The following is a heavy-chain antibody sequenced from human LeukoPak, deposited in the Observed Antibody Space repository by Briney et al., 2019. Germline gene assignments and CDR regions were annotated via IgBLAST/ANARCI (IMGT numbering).Heavy chain of an antibody. J-gene: IGHJ4*02. CDR2: IKQDGSEK. V-gene: IGHV3-7*01. CDR1: GFTFSSYW. CDR3: ARGGMGFEPPFDY. Sequence: GGSLRLSCAASGFTFSSYWMSWVRQAPGKGLEWVANIKQDGSEKYYVDSVKGRFTISRDNAKNSLYLQMNSLRAEDTAVYYCARGGMGFEPPFDYWGQGTLVTVSS. D-gene: IGHD1-14*01.